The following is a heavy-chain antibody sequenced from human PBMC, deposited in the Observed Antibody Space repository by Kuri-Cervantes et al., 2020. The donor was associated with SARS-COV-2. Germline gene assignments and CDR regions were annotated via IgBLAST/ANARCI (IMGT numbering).Heavy chain of an antibody. J-gene: IGHJ4*02. CDR3: ARGFWNYDILTGYYLS. V-gene: IGHV7-4-1*02. CDR1: GYTFTSYA. Sequence: ASVKVSCKASGYTFTSYAMNWVRQAPGQGLEWMGWINTNTGNPTYAQGFTGRFVSSLDTSVSTAYLQISSLKAEDTAVYYCARGFWNYDILTGYYLSWGQGTLVTVSS. D-gene: IGHD3-9*01. CDR2: INTNTGNP.